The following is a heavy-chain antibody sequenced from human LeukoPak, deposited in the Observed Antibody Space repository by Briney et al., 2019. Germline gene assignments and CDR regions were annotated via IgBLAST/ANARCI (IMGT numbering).Heavy chain of an antibody. Sequence: GGSLRLSCAASGFTFDDYAMHWVRQAPGKGLEWVSGISWNSGSIGYADSVKGRFTISRDNAKNSLYLQMNSLRAEDTALYYCAKDFGAAAGFGFDYWGQETLVTVSS. CDR3: AKDFGAAAGFGFDY. V-gene: IGHV3-9*01. CDR2: ISWNSGSI. CDR1: GFTFDDYA. J-gene: IGHJ4*02. D-gene: IGHD6-13*01.